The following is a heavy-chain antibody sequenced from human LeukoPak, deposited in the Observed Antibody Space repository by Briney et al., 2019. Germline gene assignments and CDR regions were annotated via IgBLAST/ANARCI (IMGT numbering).Heavy chain of an antibody. CDR2: INHSGST. CDR1: GGSFSGYY. D-gene: IGHD3-10*01. J-gene: IGHJ6*03. V-gene: IGHV4-34*01. CDR3: ARHSAYYYGSGSYSYYYYYYMDV. Sequence: SETLSLTCAVYGGSFSGYYWSWIRQPPGKGLEWIGEINHSGSTNYNPSLRSRVTISVDTSKNQFSLKLSSVTAADTAVYYCARHSAYYYGSGSYSYYYYYYMDVWGKGTTVTISS.